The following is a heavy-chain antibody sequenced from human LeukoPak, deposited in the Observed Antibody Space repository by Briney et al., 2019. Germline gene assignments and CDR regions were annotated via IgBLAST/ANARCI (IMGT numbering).Heavy chain of an antibody. Sequence: GGSLRLSCAASGFTFSSYAMSWVRQAPGKGLEWVSYISNSRTTIYYADSVKGRFTISRDNAKSSLYLQMNSLRAEDTAVYYCATPGEGDNWNPWVVWGQGTLVTVSS. V-gene: IGHV3-48*01. CDR2: ISNSRTTI. CDR1: GFTFSSYA. J-gene: IGHJ4*02. CDR3: ATPGEGDNWNPWVV. D-gene: IGHD1-20*01.